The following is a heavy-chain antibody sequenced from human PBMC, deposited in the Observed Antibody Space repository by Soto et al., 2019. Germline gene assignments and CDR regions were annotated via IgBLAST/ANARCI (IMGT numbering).Heavy chain of an antibody. CDR3: ARSRGDIVAPSNWFDP. CDR1: GGTFSSYA. Sequence: SLKVSCKASGGTFSSYAISWVRQAPGQGLEWMGGIIPIFGTANYAQRFQGRVTITADKSTSTAYMELSSLRSEDTAVYYCARSRGDIVAPSNWFDPWGQGTLVTVSS. J-gene: IGHJ5*02. D-gene: IGHD5-12*01. CDR2: IIPIFGTA. V-gene: IGHV1-69*06.